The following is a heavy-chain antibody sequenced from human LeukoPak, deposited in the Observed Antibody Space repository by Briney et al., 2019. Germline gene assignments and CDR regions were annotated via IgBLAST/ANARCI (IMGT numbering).Heavy chain of an antibody. CDR1: EFTFDDYA. J-gene: IGHJ4*02. Sequence: PGGSLRLSCAASEFTFDDYAMHWVRQAPGKGLEWVSGISWNSDSIGYADSVKGRFTISRDNSKNTLYLQMNSLRAEDTAVYYCAKAVDTAMVTDWGQGTLVTVSS. CDR2: ISWNSDSI. V-gene: IGHV3-9*01. D-gene: IGHD5-18*01. CDR3: AKAVDTAMVTD.